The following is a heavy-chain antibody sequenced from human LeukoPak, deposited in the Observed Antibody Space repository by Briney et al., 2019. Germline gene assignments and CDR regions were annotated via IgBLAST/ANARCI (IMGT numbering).Heavy chain of an antibody. D-gene: IGHD5-18*01. CDR3: ASFAAMATGVDY. Sequence: GASVKVSCKASGYTFTSYGISWVRQAPGQGLEWMGWISAYNGNTNYAQKLQGRVTMTRDTSTSTVYMELSSLRSEDTAVYYCASFAAMATGVDYWGQGTLVTVSS. J-gene: IGHJ4*02. V-gene: IGHV1-18*01. CDR2: ISAYNGNT. CDR1: GYTFTSYG.